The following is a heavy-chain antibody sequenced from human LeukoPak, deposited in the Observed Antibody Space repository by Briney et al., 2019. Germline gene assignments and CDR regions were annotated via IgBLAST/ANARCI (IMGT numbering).Heavy chain of an antibody. CDR2: INHSGST. CDR1: GGSFSGCY. V-gene: IGHV4-34*01. D-gene: IGHD2-15*01. Sequence: SETLSLTCAVYGGSFSGCYWSWIRQPPGKGLEWIGEINHSGSTNYNPSLKSRVTISVDTSKNQFSLKLSSVTAADTAVYYCARERAGGYCSGGSCYVFFDYWGQGTLVTVSS. CDR3: ARERAGGYCSGGSCYVFFDY. J-gene: IGHJ4*02.